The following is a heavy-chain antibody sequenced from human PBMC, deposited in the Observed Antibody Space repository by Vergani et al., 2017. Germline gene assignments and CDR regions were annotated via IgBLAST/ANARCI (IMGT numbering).Heavy chain of an antibody. CDR3: ASGGYCGGDCYSLSGLFDP. D-gene: IGHD2-21*01. J-gene: IGHJ5*02. CDR1: GGSISSYY. V-gene: IGHV4-59*01. Sequence: QVQLQESGPGLVKPSETLSLTCTVSGGSISSYYWSWIRQPPGKGLEWIGYIYYSGSTNYNPSLKSRVTISVDTSKIQFSLKLSSVTAADTAVYYCASGGYCGGDCYSLSGLFDPWGQGTLVTVSS. CDR2: IYYSGST.